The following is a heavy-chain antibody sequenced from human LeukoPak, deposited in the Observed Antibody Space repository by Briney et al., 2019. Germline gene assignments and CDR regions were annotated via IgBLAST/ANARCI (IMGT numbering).Heavy chain of an antibody. D-gene: IGHD3-10*01. CDR2: ISGDVGST. J-gene: IGHJ4*02. CDR3: VKDRGQGYYFDY. CDR1: GFSFSTFA. V-gene: IGHV3-64D*06. Sequence: PGGSLRLSCSASGFSFSTFAMHWVRQAPGKGLEYVSTISGDVGSTYYADSVKGRFTISRDTSRNTLFLQMSSLRAEDTAVYYCVKDRGQGYYFDYWGQGTLVTV.